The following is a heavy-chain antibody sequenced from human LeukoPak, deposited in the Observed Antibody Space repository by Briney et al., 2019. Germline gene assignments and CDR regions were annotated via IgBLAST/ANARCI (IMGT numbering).Heavy chain of an antibody. D-gene: IGHD6-13*01. CDR1: GGSISSGSYY. CDR3: ARDTAAGTYYYYYGMDV. J-gene: IGHJ6*02. CDR2: IYTSGST. V-gene: IGHV4-61*02. Sequence: SQTLSLTCTVSGGSISSGSYYWSWIRQPAGKGLEWIGRIYTSGSTNYSPSLKSRVTISVDTSKNQFSLKLSSVTAADTAVYYCARDTAAGTYYYYYGMDVWGQGTTVTVSS.